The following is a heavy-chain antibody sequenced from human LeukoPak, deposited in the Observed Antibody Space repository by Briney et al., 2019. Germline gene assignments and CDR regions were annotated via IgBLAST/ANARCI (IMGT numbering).Heavy chain of an antibody. J-gene: IGHJ4*02. D-gene: IGHD4-17*01. V-gene: IGHV1-2*02. CDR2: INPNSGGT. CDR3: TRATVTTLFFDY. CDR1: GYTFTGYY. Sequence: ASVKVSCKASGYTFTGYYMHWVRQAPGQGLEWMGWINPNSGGTNYAQKFQGRVTMTRDTSISTAYMELSRLRSQDTAVYYCTRATVTTLFFDYWGQGTLVTVSS.